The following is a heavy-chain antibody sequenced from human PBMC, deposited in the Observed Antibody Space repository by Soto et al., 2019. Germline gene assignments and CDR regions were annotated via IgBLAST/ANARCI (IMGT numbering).Heavy chain of an antibody. J-gene: IGHJ5*02. Sequence: EVQLVESGGGLIQPGGSLRLSCAASGFTVSGNYITWVRQAPGKGLEWVSVIFSVDNTYYSDSVKGRFTISRDNSKNTVYLQMNRLRGDDTAVYFCATGLTLPVRPSFDTWGQGTLLTVSS. CDR1: GFTVSGNY. V-gene: IGHV3-53*01. D-gene: IGHD2-21*02. CDR2: IFSVDNT. CDR3: ATGLTLPVRPSFDT.